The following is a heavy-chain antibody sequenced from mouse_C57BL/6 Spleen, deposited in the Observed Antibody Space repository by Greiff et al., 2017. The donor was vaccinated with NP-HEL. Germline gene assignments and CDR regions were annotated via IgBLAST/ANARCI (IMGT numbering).Heavy chain of an antibody. CDR1: GYAFSSSW. Sequence: VQLQQSGPELVKPGASVKISCKASGYAFSSSWMNWVKQRPGKGLEWIGRIYPGDGDTNYNGKFKGKATLTADKSTSTAYMQLSSPTSEDSAVYFCVPSTTVEVNYAMDYWGQGTSVTVSS. V-gene: IGHV1-82*01. CDR2: IYPGDGDT. D-gene: IGHD1-1*01. CDR3: VPSTTVEVNYAMDY. J-gene: IGHJ4*01.